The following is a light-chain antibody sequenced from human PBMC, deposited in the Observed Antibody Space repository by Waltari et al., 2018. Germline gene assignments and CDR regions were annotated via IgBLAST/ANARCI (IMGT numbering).Light chain of an antibody. V-gene: IGKV3-20*01. CDR3: QNHERLPAT. J-gene: IGKJ1*01. CDR1: QSVSKY. CDR2: AAS. Sequence: IVLTQSPGTLSLSPGERATLSCRASQSVSKYLAWYQQRPGQAPRLRIYAASTRATGIPDRFSGSGFGTDFSLTISRLEPEDFAVYYCQNHERLPATFGQGTKVEIK.